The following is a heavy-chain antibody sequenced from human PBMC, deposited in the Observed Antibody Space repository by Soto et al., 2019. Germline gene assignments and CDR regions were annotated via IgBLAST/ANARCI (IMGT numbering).Heavy chain of an antibody. CDR3: AQRLGSRGSFDY. J-gene: IGHJ4*02. Sequence: SGPTLVNPTQTLALPYTFCGLSLRTSGVGMGWIRQPPGKAPEWLALIYWNDDKRYSPSLKSRLTITKDTSKNQVVLTMTDMDPVDTGTYYCAQRLGSRGSFDYWGQGSLVTVSS. V-gene: IGHV2-5*01. CDR2: IYWNDDK. CDR1: GLSLRTSGVG. D-gene: IGHD6-25*01.